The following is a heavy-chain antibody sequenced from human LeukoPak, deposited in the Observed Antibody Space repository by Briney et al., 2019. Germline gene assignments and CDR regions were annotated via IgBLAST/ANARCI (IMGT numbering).Heavy chain of an antibody. CDR2: IYHSGST. CDR3: ARVDYYDSSGKFDY. Sequence: SETLSLTCAVSGGSISSGGYSWSWIRQPPGKGLEWIGYIYHSGSTYYNPSLKSRVTISVDRSKNQFSLKLSSVTAADTAVYYCARVDYYDSSGKFDYWGQGTLVTVSS. J-gene: IGHJ4*02. CDR1: GGSISSGGYS. V-gene: IGHV4-30-2*01. D-gene: IGHD3-22*01.